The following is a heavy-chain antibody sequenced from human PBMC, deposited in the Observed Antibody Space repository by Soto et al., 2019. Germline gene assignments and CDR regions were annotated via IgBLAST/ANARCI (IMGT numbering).Heavy chain of an antibody. CDR2: ISAYNGNT. CDR1: GYTFTSYG. J-gene: IGHJ4*02. D-gene: IGHD2-8*01. Sequence: ASVKVSCKASGYTFTSYGISWVRQAPGQGLEWMGWISAYNGNTNYAQKLQGRVTMTTDTSTSTAYMELRSLRSDDTAVYYCARVSGRYCTNGVCYRTFDYWGQGTRVTVSS. CDR3: ARVSGRYCTNGVCYRTFDY. V-gene: IGHV1-18*01.